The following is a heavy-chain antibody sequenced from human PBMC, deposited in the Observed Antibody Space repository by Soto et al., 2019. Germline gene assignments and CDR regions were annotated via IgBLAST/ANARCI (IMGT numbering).Heavy chain of an antibody. CDR2: IYHSGST. V-gene: IGHV4-4*02. CDR3: AASDRGGDILTGYYNEEGNWFDP. D-gene: IGHD3-9*01. Sequence: SETLSLTCAVSGGSISSSNWWSWVRQPPGKGLEWIGEIYHSGSTNYNPSLKSRVTISVDKSKNQFSLKLSSVTAADTAVYYCAASDRGGDILTGYYNEEGNWFDPWGQGTLVTVSS. J-gene: IGHJ5*02. CDR1: GGSISSSNW.